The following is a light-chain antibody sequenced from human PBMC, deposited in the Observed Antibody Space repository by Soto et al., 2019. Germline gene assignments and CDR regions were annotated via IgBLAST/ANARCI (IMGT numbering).Light chain of an antibody. CDR1: RRDVGGYNY. J-gene: IGLJ2*01. CDR3: CSYAGIYTV. CDR2: DVT. V-gene: IGLV2-11*01. Sequence: QSALTQPRSVSGSPEQSVTISCTGTRRDVGGYNYVSWYQQHPGKAPKLMIYDVTRRPSGVPDRFSGSKSGNTASLTISGLQAEDEADDFCCSYAGIYTVFGGGTKLTVL.